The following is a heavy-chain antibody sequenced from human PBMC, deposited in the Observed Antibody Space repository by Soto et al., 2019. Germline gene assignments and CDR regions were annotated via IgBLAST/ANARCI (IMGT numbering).Heavy chain of an antibody. CDR1: GGSIRSSNW. D-gene: IGHD1-26*01. J-gene: IGHJ4*02. CDR3: ARSFSGSYAAFEY. CDR2: IYHSGST. Sequence: QVQLQESGPGLVKPSGTLSLTCAVSGGSIRSSNWWSWVRQPPGKGLEWIGEIYHSGSTNYNPSLKSRVSISVYKSKNQFSLKLSSVTAADTAVYYCARSFSGSYAAFEYWGQGTLVTVSS. V-gene: IGHV4-4*02.